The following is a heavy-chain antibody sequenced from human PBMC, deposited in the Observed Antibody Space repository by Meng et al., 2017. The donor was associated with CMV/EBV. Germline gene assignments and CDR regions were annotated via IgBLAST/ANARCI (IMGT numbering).Heavy chain of an antibody. D-gene: IGHD3-22*01. CDR3: ATTASSGYYYYFNY. J-gene: IGHJ4*02. CDR1: GFTFSSYA. Sequence: GESLKISCAASGFTFSSYAMHWVRQAPGKGLEWVAVISYDGSNKYYVDSVKGRFTISRDNSKNTLYLQMNSLRAEDTAVYYCATTASSGYYYYFNYWGQGTLVTVSS. V-gene: IGHV3-30*14. CDR2: ISYDGSNK.